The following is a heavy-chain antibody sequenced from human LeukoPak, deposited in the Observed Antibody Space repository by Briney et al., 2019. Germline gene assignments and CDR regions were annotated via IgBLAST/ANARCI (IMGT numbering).Heavy chain of an antibody. Sequence: PSETLSLTCSVSGGSINSYFWSRIRQPPGKGLEWIGYIYYSGSTNYNPSLESRVTISVDTSKNQFSLKLSSVTASDTAVYYCARLPYSSGWYVYWGQGILVTVSS. CDR1: GGSINSYF. J-gene: IGHJ4*02. D-gene: IGHD6-19*01. CDR3: ARLPYSSGWYVY. V-gene: IGHV4-59*01. CDR2: IYYSGST.